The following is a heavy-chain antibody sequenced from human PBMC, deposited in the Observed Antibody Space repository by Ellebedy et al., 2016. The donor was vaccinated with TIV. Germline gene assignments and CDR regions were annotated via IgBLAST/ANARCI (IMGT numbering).Heavy chain of an antibody. V-gene: IGHV3-21*06. Sequence: GESLKISCAASGFTFSSYSMNWVRQAPGKGLEWVSSISSNSDYIYYADSVKGRFTISRDNARNSLYLQMNSLRAEDTAVYYCARDSRVWNSGSYPNCWGQGALVTVSS. CDR2: ISSNSDYI. CDR3: ARDSRVWNSGSYPNC. J-gene: IGHJ4*02. CDR1: GFTFSSYS. D-gene: IGHD3-10*01.